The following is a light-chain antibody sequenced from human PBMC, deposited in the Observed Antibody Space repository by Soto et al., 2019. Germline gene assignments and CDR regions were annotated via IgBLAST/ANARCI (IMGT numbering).Light chain of an antibody. J-gene: IGKJ5*01. CDR3: MQALQSLT. Sequence: EIVMTQSPLTLPVTHGEPASISCRSSQSLLYNNTYNYLDWYVQKPGQSPQLLIYFGSNRAPGVPDRFSGSGSGTDFTLKINRVEAEDVGTYYCMQALQSLTIGQGTRLEIK. V-gene: IGKV2-28*01. CDR2: FGS. CDR1: QSLLYNNTYNY.